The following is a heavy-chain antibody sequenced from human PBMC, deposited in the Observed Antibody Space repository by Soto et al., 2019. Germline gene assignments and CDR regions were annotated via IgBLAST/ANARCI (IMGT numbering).Heavy chain of an antibody. V-gene: IGHV4-39*01. J-gene: IGHJ4*02. CDR2: IYYSGST. CDR1: GGSLSSSSYY. Sequence: SETLSLTCIVSGGSLSSSSYYWGWIRQPPGKGLEWIGSIYYSGSTYYNPSLKSRVTISVDKSKNQFSLRLSSVAAADTAVYFCARVERERGDNYGFYFDYWGQGTLVTVSS. D-gene: IGHD5-18*01. CDR3: ARVERERGDNYGFYFDY.